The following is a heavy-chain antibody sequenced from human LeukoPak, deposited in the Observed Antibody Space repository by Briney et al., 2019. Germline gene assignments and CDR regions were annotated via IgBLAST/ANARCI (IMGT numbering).Heavy chain of an antibody. Sequence: ASVKVSCKASGYTFTSYGISWVRQAPGQGLEWMGWISAHNGNTNYAQKLQGRVTMTTDTSTSTAYMELRSLRSDDTAVYYCARDPTPIWFGELLSYYYYGMDVWGKGTTVTVSS. CDR3: ARDPTPIWFGELLSYYYYGMDV. J-gene: IGHJ6*04. V-gene: IGHV1-18*04. CDR1: GYTFTSYG. D-gene: IGHD3-10*01. CDR2: ISAHNGNT.